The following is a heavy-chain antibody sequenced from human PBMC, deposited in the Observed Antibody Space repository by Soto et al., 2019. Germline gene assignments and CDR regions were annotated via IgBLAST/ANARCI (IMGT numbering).Heavy chain of an antibody. V-gene: IGHV5-51*01. CDR2: IHPGDSVT. J-gene: IGHJ4*02. Sequence: PGESLKMSCRGSGYSFTSYWICLLLHIPGKGLEWMAIIHPGDSVTRYGPSFQGQVTISADKSISTAYLQWSSLKASDTAVYYCARWPAGSTASYFENWGPGTLVTVSS. CDR3: ARWPAGSTASYFEN. CDR1: GYSFTSYW.